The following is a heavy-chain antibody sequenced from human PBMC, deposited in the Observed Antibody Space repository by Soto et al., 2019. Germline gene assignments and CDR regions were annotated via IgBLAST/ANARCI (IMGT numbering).Heavy chain of an antibody. CDR2: IDSRGRTI. D-gene: IGHD6-6*01. V-gene: IGHV3-11*01. CDR3: ARQAARNYFDF. J-gene: IGHJ4*02. CDR1: GFTFSDYY. Sequence: QVQLVESGGALVKPGGSLRLSCAASGFTFSDYYMSWIRQAPGKGLEWVSYIDSRGRTISYADSVKGRFTISRDDAKNSLYLPMHSLRAEDTAVYYCARQAARNYFDFWGQGTLVTVSS.